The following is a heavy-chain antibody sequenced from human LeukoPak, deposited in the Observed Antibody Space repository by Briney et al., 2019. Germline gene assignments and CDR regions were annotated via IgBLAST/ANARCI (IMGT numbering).Heavy chain of an antibody. J-gene: IGHJ6*03. V-gene: IGHV1-2*02. CDR1: GYTFTGYY. CDR3: ARALVPAAMELRYYHYYYMDV. D-gene: IGHD2-2*01. CDR2: INPNSGGT. Sequence: ASVKVSCKASGYTFTGYYMHWVRQAPGQGLEWMGWINPNSGGTNYAQKFQGRVTMTRDTSISTAYMELSRLRSDDTAVYYCARALVPAAMELRYYHYYYMDVWGKGTTVTVSS.